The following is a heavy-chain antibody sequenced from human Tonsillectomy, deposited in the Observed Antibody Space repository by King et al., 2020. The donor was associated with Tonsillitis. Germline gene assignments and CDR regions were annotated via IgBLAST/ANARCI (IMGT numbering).Heavy chain of an antibody. CDR3: ARHIYGDFDY. CDR1: GGSISSSPSY. J-gene: IGHJ4*02. D-gene: IGHD3-16*01. V-gene: IGHV4-39*01. CDR2: LYYSGNT. Sequence: LQLQESGPGVVKPSETLSLTCTVSGGSISSSPSYWGWIRQPPGRGLEWIGSLYYSGNTYYNPSLKSRVTIPADTSKNQFSLELNSVTAADTALYFCARHIYGDFDYWGQGTLVTVPS.